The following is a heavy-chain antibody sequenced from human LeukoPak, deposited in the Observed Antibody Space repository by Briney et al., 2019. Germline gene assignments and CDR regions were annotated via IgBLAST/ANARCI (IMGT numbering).Heavy chain of an antibody. J-gene: IGHJ3*02. CDR3: ARGRYCTATTCDAGGDAFDI. CDR2: IYPRGST. D-gene: IGHD2-2*01. V-gene: IGHV4-4*07. Sequence: PSETLSLTCTVSGGSLGNYYWIWIRQPAGKGLEWIGRIYPRGSTTYSSSLKSRVTMSADTSKNHFSLNLTSLTAADTAVHYCARGRYCTATTCDAGGDAFDIWGQGTMVTVSS. CDR1: GGSLGNYY.